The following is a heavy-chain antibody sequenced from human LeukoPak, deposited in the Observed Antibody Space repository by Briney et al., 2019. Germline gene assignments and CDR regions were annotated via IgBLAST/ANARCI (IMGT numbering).Heavy chain of an antibody. J-gene: IGHJ3*02. V-gene: IGHV4-38-2*02. CDR2: IYHSGST. Sequence: SETLSLTCTVSGYSISSGYYWGWIRQPPGKGLEWIGSIYHSGSTYYNPSLKSLVTISVDTSKNQFSLKLSSVTAADTAVYYCARDAFDIWGQGTMVTVSS. CDR3: ARDAFDI. CDR1: GYSISSGYY.